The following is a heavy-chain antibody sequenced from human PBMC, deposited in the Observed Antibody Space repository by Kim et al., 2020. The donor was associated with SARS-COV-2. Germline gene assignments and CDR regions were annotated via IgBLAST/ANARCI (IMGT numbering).Heavy chain of an antibody. CDR3: ARGGEYFQY. D-gene: IGHD3-16*01. CDR2: IYYSGST. V-gene: IGHV4-59*08. Sequence: SETLSLTCTVSGGSINNYYWSWIRQPPGKGLEWIGYIYYSGSTSYNPSLKSRVTISVDTSKNQFSLKVKSVTAADTAVYYCARGGEYFQYWGQGTLVTVS. J-gene: IGHJ1*01. CDR1: GGSINNYY.